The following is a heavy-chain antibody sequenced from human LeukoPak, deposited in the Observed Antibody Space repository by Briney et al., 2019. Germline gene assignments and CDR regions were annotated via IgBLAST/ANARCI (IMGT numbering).Heavy chain of an antibody. D-gene: IGHD6-19*01. Sequence: GGSLRLSCKASGFTFSSYAMNWVRQAPGKGLQWVSTISGSGGSTYYADSVKGRFTISRDNSKNTLYLQMNSLRAEDTAVYYCAKGAVAGTLYFDYWGQETLVTVSS. V-gene: IGHV3-23*01. CDR3: AKGAVAGTLYFDY. CDR1: GFTFSSYA. CDR2: ISGSGGST. J-gene: IGHJ4*02.